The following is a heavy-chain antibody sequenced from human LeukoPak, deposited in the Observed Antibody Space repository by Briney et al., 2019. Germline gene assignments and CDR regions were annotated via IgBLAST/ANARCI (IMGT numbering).Heavy chain of an antibody. CDR1: GGSISSGGYF. V-gene: IGHV4-31*03. CDR3: ARVAMAHNWFDP. Sequence: SETLSLTCTVSGGSISSGGYFWSWIRQHPGKGLEWIGYIYNSGSTYYNSSLKSRVTISVDTSKNQFSLKLSSVTAADTAVYYCARVAMAHNWFDPWGQGTLVTVSS. CDR2: IYNSGST. D-gene: IGHD2-2*01. J-gene: IGHJ5*02.